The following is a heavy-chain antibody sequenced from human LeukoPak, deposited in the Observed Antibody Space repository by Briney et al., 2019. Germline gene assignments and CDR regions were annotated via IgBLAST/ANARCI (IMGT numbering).Heavy chain of an antibody. V-gene: IGHV3-66*01. J-gene: IGHJ5*02. CDR1: GFTVSSNY. Sequence: GGSLRLSCAASGFTVSSNYMSWVRQAPGKGLEWVSVIYSGGSTYYADSVKGRFTISRDNSKNTLYLQMNSLRAEDTAVYYCAREYGDFPSMFDPWGQGTLVIVSS. CDR3: AREYGDFPSMFDP. D-gene: IGHD4-17*01. CDR2: IYSGGST.